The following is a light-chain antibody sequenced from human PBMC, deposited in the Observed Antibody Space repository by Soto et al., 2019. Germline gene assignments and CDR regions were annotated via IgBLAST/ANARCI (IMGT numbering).Light chain of an antibody. Sequence: AIRMTQSPSSLAASARGRVTITCLASQGISSYLAWYQQKPGKAPKLLIYAASTLQSGVPSRFSGSGSGTDFTLTISCLQSEDFATYYCQQYYSYPPWTFGQGTKVDI. CDR1: QGISSY. CDR2: AAS. J-gene: IGKJ1*01. V-gene: IGKV1-8*01. CDR3: QQYYSYPPWT.